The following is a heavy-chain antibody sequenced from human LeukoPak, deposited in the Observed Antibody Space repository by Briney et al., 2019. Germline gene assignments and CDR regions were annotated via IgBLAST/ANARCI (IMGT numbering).Heavy chain of an antibody. D-gene: IGHD3-10*01. CDR2: MNPKSNNR. CDR3: ARALKGNYYSGSGTYRWLAP. Sequence: ASVKVSCKASGYTFTNYDVNWVRQATGQGLEWMGWMNPKSNNRGYAQKFLGRVTITTNTSISTAYMELSNLRSEDTAVYYCARALKGNYYSGSGTYRWLAPWGQGTLVTVSS. J-gene: IGHJ5*02. CDR1: GYTFTNYD. V-gene: IGHV1-8*03.